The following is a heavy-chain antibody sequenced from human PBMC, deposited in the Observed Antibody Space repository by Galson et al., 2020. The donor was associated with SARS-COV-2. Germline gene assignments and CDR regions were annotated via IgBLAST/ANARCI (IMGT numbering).Heavy chain of an antibody. CDR2: MNLYSGNT. Sequence: ASVKVSCKASGYTFPNTDVNWVRQAPGQGLEWMGWMNLYSGNTGYAKKFQGRVTMTRDTSTRTAYMELSSLRSEDMAVYYCVRGTYAASWPTPYACDSWGLGTLVTVSS. J-gene: IGHJ4*02. D-gene: IGHD2-2*01. V-gene: IGHV1-8*02. CDR1: GYTFPNTD. CDR3: VRGTYAASWPTPYACDS.